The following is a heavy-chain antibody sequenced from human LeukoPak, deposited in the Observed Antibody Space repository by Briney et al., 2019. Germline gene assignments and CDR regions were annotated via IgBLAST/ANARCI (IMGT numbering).Heavy chain of an antibody. V-gene: IGHV3-23*01. CDR2: ISGSGGST. D-gene: IGHD2-2*01. CDR1: GFTFSSYA. Sequence: GGSLRLYCAASGFTFSSYAMSWVRQAPGKGLEWVSAISGSGGSTYYADSVKGRFTISRDNSKNTLYLQMNSLRAEDTAVYYCARRGGIEVVPAAHAPWGREPRATVPA. J-gene: IGHJ5*02. CDR3: ARRGGIEVVPAAHAP.